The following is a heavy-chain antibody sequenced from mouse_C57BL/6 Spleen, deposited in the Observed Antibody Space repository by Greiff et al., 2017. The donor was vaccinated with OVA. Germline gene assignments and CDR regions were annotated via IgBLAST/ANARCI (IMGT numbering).Heavy chain of an antibody. CDR2: IRSKSNNYAT. CDR1: GFSFNTYA. Sequence: EAGGGLVQPKGSLKLSCAASGFSFNTYAMNWVRQAPGKGLEWVARIRSKSNNYATYYADSVKDRFTISRDDSESMLYLQMNNLKTEDTAMYYCVRNYYGRGYGIWAMDYWCQGTSVTVSS. CDR3: VRNYYGRGYGIWAMDY. J-gene: IGHJ4*01. D-gene: IGHD1-1*01. V-gene: IGHV10-1*01.